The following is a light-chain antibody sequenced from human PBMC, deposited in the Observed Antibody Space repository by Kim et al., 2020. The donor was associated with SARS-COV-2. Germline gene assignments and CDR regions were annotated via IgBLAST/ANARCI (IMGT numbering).Light chain of an antibody. CDR3: QAWDSSTAWV. CDR1: KLGDKY. Sequence: SYELTQPPSVSVSPGQTASITCSGDKLGDKYACWYQQKPGQSPVLVIYQDSKRPSGIPERFSGPNSGNTATLTISGAQAMDEADYYCQAWDSSTAWVFGGGTQLNVL. CDR2: QDS. J-gene: IGLJ3*02. V-gene: IGLV3-1*01.